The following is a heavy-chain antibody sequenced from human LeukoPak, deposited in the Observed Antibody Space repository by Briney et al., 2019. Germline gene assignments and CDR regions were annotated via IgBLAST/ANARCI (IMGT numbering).Heavy chain of an antibody. J-gene: IGHJ4*02. D-gene: IGHD1-7*01. V-gene: IGHV3-48*01. CDR1: GFTFSSYS. Sequence: GGSLRLSCAASGFTFSSYSMNWVRQAPGKGLEWVSYISTGSSTIYYADSVKGRFTISRDNAKNSLYLQMTSLRAEDTAVYYCPLELGEGFDYWGQGTLVTVSS. CDR2: ISTGSSTI. CDR3: PLELGEGFDY.